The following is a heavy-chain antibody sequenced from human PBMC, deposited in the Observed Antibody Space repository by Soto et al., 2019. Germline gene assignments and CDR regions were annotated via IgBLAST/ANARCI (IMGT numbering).Heavy chain of an antibody. J-gene: IGHJ6*02. CDR1: GYTLTELS. Sequence: ASVKVSCKVSGYTLTELSMHWVRQAPGKGLEWMGGFDPEDGETIYAQKFQGRVTMTEDTSTDTAYMELSSLRSEDTAVYYCETVKVVTGPHYYYVMDVGGQGTTVTVSS. CDR3: ETVKVVTGPHYYYVMDV. V-gene: IGHV1-24*01. CDR2: FDPEDGET. D-gene: IGHD2-21*02.